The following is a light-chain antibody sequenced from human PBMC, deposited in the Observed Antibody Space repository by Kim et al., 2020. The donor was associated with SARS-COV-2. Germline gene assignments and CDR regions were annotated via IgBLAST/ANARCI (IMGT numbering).Light chain of an antibody. V-gene: IGLV2-8*01. Sequence: GQSGPVTSTGTTSDVVSYNYVAWYQQHPGKATRLIIYEVSKRPPGVPGRFSGSRSGNTASLVVSGLQAEDEAGYYCCSYAGSNTFVFGGGTQLTVL. CDR1: TSDVVSYNY. CDR2: EVS. J-gene: IGLJ7*01. CDR3: CSYAGSNTFV.